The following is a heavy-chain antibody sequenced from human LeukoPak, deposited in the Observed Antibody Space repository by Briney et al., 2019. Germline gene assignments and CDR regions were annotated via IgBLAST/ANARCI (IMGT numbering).Heavy chain of an antibody. CDR1: GGSVSGYY. CDR3: ARARLLDYCIDTTCYDWLDP. D-gene: IGHD2/OR15-2a*01. Sequence: SETLSLTCAVYGGSVSGYYWTWIRQPPGKGLEWIGEINHSGNVNCDPSLESRVTISVDTSKNQISLNVSSVTAADTAMYYCARARLLDYCIDTTCYDWLDPWGQGTLVTVSS. CDR2: INHSGNV. V-gene: IGHV4-34*01. J-gene: IGHJ5*02.